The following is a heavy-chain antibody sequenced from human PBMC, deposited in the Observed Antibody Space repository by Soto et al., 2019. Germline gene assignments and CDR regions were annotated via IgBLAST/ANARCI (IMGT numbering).Heavy chain of an antibody. CDR1: GFTFSSYE. V-gene: IGHV3-48*03. CDR3: ARRGVASAYYYYVMDD. Sequence: EVQLVESGGGLVQPGGSLRLSCAASGFTFSSYEMNWVRQAPGKGLEWVSYISRSGSTVKPADSVMGRFTLTTDNVRSSPYLQIDSLSAEEAAVYYCARRGVASAYYYYVMDDWGQCPTATVS. J-gene: IGHJ6*02. D-gene: IGHD2-21*01. CDR2: ISRSGSTV.